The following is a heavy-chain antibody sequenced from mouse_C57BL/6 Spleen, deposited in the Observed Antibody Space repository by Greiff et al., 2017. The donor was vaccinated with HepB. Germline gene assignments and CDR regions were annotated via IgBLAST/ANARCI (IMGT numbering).Heavy chain of an antibody. CDR2: INPGSGGT. J-gene: IGHJ1*03. CDR1: GYAFTNYL. Sequence: VKLQESGAELVRPGTSVKVSCKASGYAFTNYLIEWVKQRPGQGLEWIGVINPGSGGTNYNEKFKGKATLTADKSSSTAYMQLSSLTSEDSAVYFCALTAGYFDVWGTGTTVTVSS. V-gene: IGHV1-54*01. CDR3: ALTAGYFDV.